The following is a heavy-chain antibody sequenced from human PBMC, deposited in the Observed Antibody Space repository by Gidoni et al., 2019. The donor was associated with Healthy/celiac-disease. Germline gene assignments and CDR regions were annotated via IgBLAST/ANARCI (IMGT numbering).Heavy chain of an antibody. J-gene: IGHJ5*02. D-gene: IGHD4-17*01. Sequence: EVQLLESGGGLVQPGGSLRLSCAASGFTFSSYAMSWVRQAPGKGLEWVSAISGSGGSTYYADAVKGRFTISRDNSKNTLYLQMNSLRAEDTAVYYCATPLLGTVTTVNTWGQGTLVTVSS. CDR1: GFTFSSYA. V-gene: IGHV3-23*01. CDR3: ATPLLGTVTTVNT. CDR2: ISGSGGST.